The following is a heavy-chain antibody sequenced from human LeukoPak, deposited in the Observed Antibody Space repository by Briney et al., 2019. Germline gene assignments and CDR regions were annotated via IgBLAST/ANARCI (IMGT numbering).Heavy chain of an antibody. D-gene: IGHD2-15*01. V-gene: IGHV4-39*01. CDR1: GDSISSNTYY. J-gene: IGHJ4*02. Sequence: SETLSLTCTVSGDSISSNTYYWGWIRQPPGKGLEWIGSIYYSGTTYYNPSLESRVTVSVDTSKNQFSLKLSSVTAADTAVFYCARHTGGCSPFDYWGQGTLVTVSS. CDR3: ARHTGGCSPFDY. CDR2: IYYSGTT.